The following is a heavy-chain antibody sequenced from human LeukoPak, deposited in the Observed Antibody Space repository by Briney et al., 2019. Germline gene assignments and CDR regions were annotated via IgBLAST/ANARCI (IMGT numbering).Heavy chain of an antibody. D-gene: IGHD1-26*01. V-gene: IGHV3-23*01. CDR1: GFTFSNYA. Sequence: GGSLRLSCAASGFTFSNYAMSWVRQAPGRGLEWVSAISGSGGRPYYADSVKGRSTISRDNSKNTLYLQMNSLRAEDTAVYYCAKDSEVKSGSYYGNNWFDPWGQGTLVTVSS. J-gene: IGHJ5*02. CDR2: ISGSGGRP. CDR3: AKDSEVKSGSYYGNNWFDP.